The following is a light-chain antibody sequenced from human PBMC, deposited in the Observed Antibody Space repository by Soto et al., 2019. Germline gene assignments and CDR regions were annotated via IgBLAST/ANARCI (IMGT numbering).Light chain of an antibody. Sequence: QLVLTQPPSASASLGASVTLTCTLSSGYSNYKVDWYQQRPGKGPRFVMRVGTGGIVGSKGDGIPDRFSVLGSGLNRYLTIKNIQEEDESDYHCGADHGSGSNLVVFGGKTKVTVL. CDR2: VGTGGIVG. V-gene: IGLV9-49*01. CDR1: SGYSNYK. J-gene: IGLJ2*01. CDR3: GADHGSGSNLVV.